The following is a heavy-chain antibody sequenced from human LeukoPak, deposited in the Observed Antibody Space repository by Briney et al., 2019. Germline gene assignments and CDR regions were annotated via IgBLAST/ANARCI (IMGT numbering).Heavy chain of an antibody. CDR2: INPSGGST. CDR3: AREDVRANGVFD. CDR1: GYTFTSYY. V-gene: IGHV1-46*01. Sequence: ASVKVSCKASGYTFTSYYMHWVRQAPGQGPEWMGIINPSGGSTSYAQKFQGRVTMTRDTSTSTVYMELSSLRSEDTAVYYCAREDVRANGVFDWGQGTLVTVSS. J-gene: IGHJ4*02. D-gene: IGHD2-8*01.